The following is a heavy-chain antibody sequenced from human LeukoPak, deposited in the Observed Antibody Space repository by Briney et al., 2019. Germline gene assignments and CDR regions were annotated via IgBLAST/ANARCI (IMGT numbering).Heavy chain of an antibody. Sequence: PGGSLRLSCAASGFTFSSYAMSWVRQAPGKGLEWVSAISGSGGSTYYADSVKGRFTISRDNSKNTLYLQMNSLRAEDTAVYYCARHDYDFWSAKGCWGQGTLVTVSS. D-gene: IGHD3-3*01. CDR3: ARHDYDFWSAKGC. CDR2: ISGSGGST. J-gene: IGHJ4*02. V-gene: IGHV3-23*01. CDR1: GFTFSSYA.